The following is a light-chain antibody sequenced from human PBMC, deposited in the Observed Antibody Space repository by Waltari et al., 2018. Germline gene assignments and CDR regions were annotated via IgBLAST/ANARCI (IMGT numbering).Light chain of an antibody. CDR1: QDISRY. Sequence: DIQMTQSPSSVSASLGDRVTITCRASQDISRYLAWYQQTPGRSPKLLIFDTSILQSGVPSRFSGSGSGTDFTLTISSLQPEDFATYYCLQVSNFPITFGQGTRLEIK. CDR2: DTS. CDR3: LQVSNFPIT. J-gene: IGKJ5*01. V-gene: IGKV1D-12*01.